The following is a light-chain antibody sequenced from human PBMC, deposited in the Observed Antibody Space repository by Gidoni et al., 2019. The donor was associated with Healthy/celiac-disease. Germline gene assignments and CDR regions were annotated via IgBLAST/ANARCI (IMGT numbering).Light chain of an antibody. V-gene: IGKV3-15*01. J-gene: IGKJ1*01. CDR3: QQWNKWPRT. Sequence: EIVMQQSPATLSVSPRERPTPSCGASQRVSSNFAGYHQKPGQAPRRLIYGASTRATGIPARFSGSGAGTEFTLTSSSLQSEDFAVYYCQQWNKWPRTFGRGTKVEIK. CDR1: QRVSSN. CDR2: GAS.